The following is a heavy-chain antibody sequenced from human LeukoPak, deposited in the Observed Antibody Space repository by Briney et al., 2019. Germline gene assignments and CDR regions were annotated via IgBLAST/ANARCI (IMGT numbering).Heavy chain of an antibody. V-gene: IGHV3-74*01. J-gene: IGHJ4*02. CDR1: TFTFSNYW. CDR3: ARVPATGNAFDD. D-gene: IGHD6-13*01. CDR2: INIDGRSI. Sequence: GGSLRLSCAASTFTFSNYWMHWVRQAPGKGLVWVSRINIDGRSISYADSVKGRFTISRDHAKNTLYLQMNSLRAEDTAVYYCARVPATGNAFDDWGQGTLVTVSS.